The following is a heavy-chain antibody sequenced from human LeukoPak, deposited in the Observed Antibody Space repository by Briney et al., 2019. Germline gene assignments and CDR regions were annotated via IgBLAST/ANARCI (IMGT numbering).Heavy chain of an antibody. CDR2: INHSGST. Sequence: PSETLSLTCAVYGGSFSGYYWSWIRQPPGKGLEWIGEINHSGSTDYNPSLKSRVTISVDTSKNQFSLKLSSVTAADTAVYYCARVPTFWVAGAFDIWGQGTMVTVSS. D-gene: IGHD2-15*01. V-gene: IGHV4-34*01. CDR1: GGSFSGYY. J-gene: IGHJ3*02. CDR3: ARVPTFWVAGAFDI.